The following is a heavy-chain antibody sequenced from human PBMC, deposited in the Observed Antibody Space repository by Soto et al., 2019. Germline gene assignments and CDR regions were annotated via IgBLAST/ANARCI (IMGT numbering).Heavy chain of an antibody. D-gene: IGHD3-3*01. V-gene: IGHV4-59*08. Sequence: SETQSLTCRVSGGSTSDNYWSWIRQPPGKGLEWIGYIYYSGSTDYNPSLKSRVTISVDTSRNQFSLRLTSVTAADTAVYYCARLGGYYQALDSWGQGTLVTVSS. J-gene: IGHJ4*02. CDR1: GGSTSDNY. CDR2: IYYSGST. CDR3: ARLGGYYQALDS.